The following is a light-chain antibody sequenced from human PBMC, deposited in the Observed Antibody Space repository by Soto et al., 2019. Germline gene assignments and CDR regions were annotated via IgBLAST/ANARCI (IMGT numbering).Light chain of an antibody. Sequence: DIQMTQSPSTLSASVGDRVTITCRASQSISDSLAWYQQKPGKAPKLLIYEASSLKSGVPSRFSGSRSGKEYTLTISSVQPDDFATYYCQQYNGYWTFGQGTKVEIK. CDR3: QQYNGYWT. V-gene: IGKV1-5*03. J-gene: IGKJ1*01. CDR1: QSISDS. CDR2: EAS.